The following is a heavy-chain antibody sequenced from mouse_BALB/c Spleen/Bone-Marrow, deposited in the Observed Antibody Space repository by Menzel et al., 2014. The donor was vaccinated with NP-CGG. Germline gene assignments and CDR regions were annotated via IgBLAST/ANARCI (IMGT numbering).Heavy chain of an antibody. CDR3: ATYDGYCFDY. J-gene: IGHJ2*01. CDR2: ISYSGNT. Sequence: EVKLMESGPSLVKPSQTLSPTRSVTGDSITSGYWNWIRKFPGNKLEYMGYISYSGNTYYNPSLKSRISITRDTSKNQYYLQLNSVTTEDTATYYCATYDGYCFDYWGQGTTLTVSS. CDR1: GDSITSGY. D-gene: IGHD2-3*01. V-gene: IGHV3-8*02.